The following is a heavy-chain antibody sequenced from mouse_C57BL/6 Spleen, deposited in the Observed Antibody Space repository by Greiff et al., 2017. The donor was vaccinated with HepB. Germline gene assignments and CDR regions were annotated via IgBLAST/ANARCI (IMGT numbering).Heavy chain of an antibody. V-gene: IGHV1-42*01. CDR1: GYSFTGYY. J-gene: IGHJ4*01. D-gene: IGHD2-12*01. Sequence: VQLQQSGPELVKPGASVKISCKASGYSFTGYYMNWVKQSPEKSLEWIGEINPSTGGTTYNQKFKAKATLTVDKSSSTAYMQLKSLTSEDSAVYYCAISRKTTGVAMDYWGQGTSVTVSS. CDR2: INPSTGGT. CDR3: AISRKTTGVAMDY.